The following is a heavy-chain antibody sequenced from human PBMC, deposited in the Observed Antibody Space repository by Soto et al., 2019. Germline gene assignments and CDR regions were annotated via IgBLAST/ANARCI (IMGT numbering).Heavy chain of an antibody. J-gene: IGHJ6*02. V-gene: IGHV3-48*01. CDR3: ARDGAVAGKRSFYGMDV. CDR2: ISYSGRVI. CDR1: GFTLSSYA. Sequence: PGGSLRLSCAASGFTLSSYAMSWVRQAPGKGLEGLAYISYSGRVINYADSAKGRFTISRDSAKKCMFLQMNSLSAEDTAVYYCARDGAVAGKRSFYGMDVWREGNTVTV. D-gene: IGHD6-19*01.